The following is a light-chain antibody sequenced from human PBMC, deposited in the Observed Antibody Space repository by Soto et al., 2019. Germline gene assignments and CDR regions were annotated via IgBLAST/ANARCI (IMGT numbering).Light chain of an antibody. CDR2: GAS. CDR3: LQYNNLPLT. CDR1: QSVSTN. Sequence: EVVVTQSPATLSVSPGERVTLSCRASQSVSTNLAWYQQKPGQAPRHLIYGASTRATDIPARFSGSGSGTEFTLTISSLQSEDLAIYYCLQYNNLPLTFGGGTKVEIK. V-gene: IGKV3-15*01. J-gene: IGKJ4*01.